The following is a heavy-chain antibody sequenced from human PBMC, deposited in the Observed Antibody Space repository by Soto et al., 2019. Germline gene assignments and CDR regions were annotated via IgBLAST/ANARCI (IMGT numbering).Heavy chain of an antibody. D-gene: IGHD3-16*02. CDR3: AKDISGGVIVPYYYGMDV. CDR2: ISWDGGST. Sequence: PGGSLRLSCAASGFTFDDYAMHWVRQAPGKGLEWVSLISWDGGSTYYADSVKGRFTISRDNSKNSLYLQMNSLRAEDTALYYCAKDISGGVIVPYYYGMDVWGQGTTVTVS. V-gene: IGHV3-43D*04. J-gene: IGHJ6*02. CDR1: GFTFDDYA.